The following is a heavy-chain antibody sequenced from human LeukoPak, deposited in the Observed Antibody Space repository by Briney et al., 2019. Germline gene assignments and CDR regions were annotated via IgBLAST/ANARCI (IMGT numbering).Heavy chain of an antibody. V-gene: IGHV1-2*02. CDR2: VNPNSGGT. Sequence: ASVKVSCKASGGTFSSYTISWVRQAPGQGLEWMGWVNPNSGGTNYAQKFQGRVTMTRDTSISTAYMELSRLTSDDTAVYYCARESRGSDYDSWGQGTLVTVSS. CDR3: ARESRGSDYDS. CDR1: GGTFSSYT. J-gene: IGHJ4*02. D-gene: IGHD6-19*01.